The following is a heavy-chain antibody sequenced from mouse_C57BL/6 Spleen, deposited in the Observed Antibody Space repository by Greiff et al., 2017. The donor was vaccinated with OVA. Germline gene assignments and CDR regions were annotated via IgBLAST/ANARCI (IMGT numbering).Heavy chain of an antibody. CDR1: GFSLSTSGMG. V-gene: IGHV8-12*01. J-gene: IGHJ4*01. Sequence: QVTLKESGPGLLQSSQTLSLTCSFSGFSLSTSGMGVRWIRQPSGKGLEWLAHIYWDDDKRYNPSLKSRLTISKDTSRYQVFLKITSVDTADTATYYCARRRTTVVEDAMDYWGQGTSVTVSS. CDR2: IYWDDDK. CDR3: ARRRTTVVEDAMDY. D-gene: IGHD1-1*01.